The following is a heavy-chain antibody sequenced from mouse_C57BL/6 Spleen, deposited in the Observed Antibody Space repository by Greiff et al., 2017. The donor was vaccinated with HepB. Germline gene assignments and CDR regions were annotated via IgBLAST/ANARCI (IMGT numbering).Heavy chain of an antibody. CDR1: GYAFTNYL. CDR2: INPGSGGT. V-gene: IGHV1-54*01. Sequence: QVQLQQSGAELVRPGTSVKVSCKASGYAFTNYLIEWVKQRPGQGLERIGVINPGSGGTNYNEKFKGKATLTADKSSSTAYMRLSSLTSEDSAVYFCARSARSSYFAYWGQGTLVTVSA. CDR3: ARSARSSYFAY. J-gene: IGHJ3*01. D-gene: IGHD1-1*01.